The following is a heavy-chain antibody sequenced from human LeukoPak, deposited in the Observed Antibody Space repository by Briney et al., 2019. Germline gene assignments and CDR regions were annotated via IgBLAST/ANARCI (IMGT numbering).Heavy chain of an antibody. CDR2: IYSGGST. CDR1: GFTVSSNY. CDR3: TRDRSGQD. J-gene: IGHJ4*02. D-gene: IGHD1-1*01. V-gene: IGHV3-66*01. Sequence: GGSLRLSCAASGFTVSSNYMGWVRQAPGKGLEWVSVIYSGGSTYYADSVKGRFTISRDNAKNSLYLQMNSLRAEDTAVYYCTRDRSGQDWGQGTLVTVSS.